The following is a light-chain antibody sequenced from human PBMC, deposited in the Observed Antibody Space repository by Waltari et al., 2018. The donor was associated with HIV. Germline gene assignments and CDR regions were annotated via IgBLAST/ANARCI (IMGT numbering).Light chain of an antibody. CDR1: QSVGVND. J-gene: IGKJ5*01. V-gene: IGKV3-20*01. CDR2: HAS. Sequence: IVLTQSPDTLSLSPGARATISSRASQSVGVNDLAWYQQKPGQAPSLLIYHASSRATDIPDRFSGSGSATDFTLTISRLEPEDFAVYYCQQYGSSPITFGQGTRLEI. CDR3: QQYGSSPIT.